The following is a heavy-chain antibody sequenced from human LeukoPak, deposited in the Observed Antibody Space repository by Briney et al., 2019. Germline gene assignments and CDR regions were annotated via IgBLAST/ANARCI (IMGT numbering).Heavy chain of an antibody. V-gene: IGHV3-30*18. Sequence: PGGSLRLSCAASGFTFSSYGMHWVRQAPGKGLEWVAVISYDGSNKYYADSVKGRFTISRDNSKNTLYLQMNSLRAEDTAVYYCAKVLISEKYFDYWGQGTLVTVSS. D-gene: IGHD1-14*01. CDR2: ISYDGSNK. J-gene: IGHJ4*02. CDR3: AKVLISEKYFDY. CDR1: GFTFSSYG.